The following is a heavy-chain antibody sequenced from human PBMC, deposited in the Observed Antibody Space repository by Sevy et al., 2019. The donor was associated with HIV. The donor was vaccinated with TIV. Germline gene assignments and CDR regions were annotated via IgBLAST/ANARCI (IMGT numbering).Heavy chain of an antibody. CDR2: IWYDGSNK. CDR3: ARENIAVAGIGYYFDH. V-gene: IGHV3-33*01. Sequence: GGSLRLSCVASGFTFSTYGMHCVRQAPGKGLEWVAVIWYDGSNKEYVDSVKGRFTISRDNSKDTLYLQMNSLRAEDTAVYYCARENIAVAGIGYYFDHWGQGTLVTVSS. D-gene: IGHD6-19*01. J-gene: IGHJ4*02. CDR1: GFTFSTYG.